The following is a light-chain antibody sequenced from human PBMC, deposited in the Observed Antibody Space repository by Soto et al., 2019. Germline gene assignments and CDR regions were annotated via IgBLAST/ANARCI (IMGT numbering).Light chain of an antibody. J-gene: IGKJ3*01. CDR1: QGISSA. CDR2: DAS. CDR3: QQFNSPPT. Sequence: AIQLTQSPSSLSASVCDRVTITCRASQGISSALAWYQQKPGKAPKLLIYDASSLESGVPSRFSGSGSGTDFTLTISSLQTEDFANYYCQQFNSPPTFGHGTKVDIK. V-gene: IGKV1-13*02.